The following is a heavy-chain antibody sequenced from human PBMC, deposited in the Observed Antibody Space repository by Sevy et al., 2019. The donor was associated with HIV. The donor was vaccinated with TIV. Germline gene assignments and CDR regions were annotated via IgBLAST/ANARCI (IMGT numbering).Heavy chain of an antibody. CDR1: GLTFSSYW. CDR2: IKQDGSEK. CDR3: ARDRVTAHAFDI. D-gene: IGHD2-21*02. V-gene: IGHV3-7*01. Sequence: GGSLRLSCAASGLTFSSYWMSWVRQAPGKGLEWVANIKQDGSEKYYVDSVKGRFTISRDNAKNSLYLQMNSLRAEDTAVYDCARDRVTAHAFDIWGQGTMVTVSS. J-gene: IGHJ3*02.